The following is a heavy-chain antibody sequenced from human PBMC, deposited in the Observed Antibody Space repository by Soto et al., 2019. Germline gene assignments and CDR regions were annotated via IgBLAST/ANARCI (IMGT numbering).Heavy chain of an antibody. J-gene: IGHJ5*02. CDR1: GGSFSGYY. CDR3: ARGGGSSWRWFDP. CDR2: INHSGST. V-gene: IGHV4-34*01. Sequence: SETLSLTGAVYGGSFSGYYWSWIRQPPGKGLEWIGEINHSGSTNYNPSLKSRVTISVDTSKNQFSLKLSSVTAADTAVYYCARGGGSSWRWFDPWGQGTLVTV. D-gene: IGHD6-13*01.